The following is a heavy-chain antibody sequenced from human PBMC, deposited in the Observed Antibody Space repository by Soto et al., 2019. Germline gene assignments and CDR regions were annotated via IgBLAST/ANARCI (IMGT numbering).Heavy chain of an antibody. CDR1: GYTFTSYY. CDR2: INPSDGST. J-gene: IGHJ6*03. Sequence: ASVKVSCKASGYTFTSYYMHWVRQAPGQGLEWMGIINPSDGSTTYAQKFQGRVTMTRDTSTSTVYMELSSLRSEDTAVYYCASWGDDYSNYDPLYYYYYYMDVWGKGTTVTVSS. D-gene: IGHD4-4*01. CDR3: ASWGDDYSNYDPLYYYYYYMDV. V-gene: IGHV1-46*03.